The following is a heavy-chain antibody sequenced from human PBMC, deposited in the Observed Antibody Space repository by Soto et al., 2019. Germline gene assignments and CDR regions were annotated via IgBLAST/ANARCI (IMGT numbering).Heavy chain of an antibody. CDR1: GYTLSEYS. D-gene: IGHD3-9*01. Sequence: EAQLVESGGGLVQPGGSLRLSCAASGYTLSEYSMNWVRQAPGKGLEWISYSGTSRKYTFYSDSVRGRFTISRDDAKNALYLQLNSLRDEDTAVYYCVRDRDWAFDIWGQGTMVTVSS. J-gene: IGHJ3*02. V-gene: IGHV3-48*02. CDR2: SGTSRKYT. CDR3: VRDRDWAFDI.